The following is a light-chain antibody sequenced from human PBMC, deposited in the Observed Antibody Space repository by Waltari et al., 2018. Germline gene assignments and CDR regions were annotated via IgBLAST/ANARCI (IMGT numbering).Light chain of an antibody. J-gene: IGKJ4*01. Sequence: AIRITQSPSSLSASTGDRVTITCRASQGIRSYLAWYQQNPGKSPKLLIYGASTLQRGVPSRFSGSGSGTDFTLTISCLQSEDFATYYCQQYHNYPFFGGGTRVEIK. CDR2: GAS. V-gene: IGKV1-8*01. CDR1: QGIRSY. CDR3: QQYHNYPF.